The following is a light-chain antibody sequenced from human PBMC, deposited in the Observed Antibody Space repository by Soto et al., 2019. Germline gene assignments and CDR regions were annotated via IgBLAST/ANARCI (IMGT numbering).Light chain of an antibody. CDR1: SGDVGDYDF. Sequence: QSALTQPASVSGSPGQSITISCTGTSGDVGDYDFVSWYQQHPGEAPKLFIYDVTNRPSGVSNRFSGSKSANSASLTISGLLAEDEADYYCSSYTDNASVVFGGGTKVTVL. CDR3: SSYTDNASVV. V-gene: IGLV2-14*03. J-gene: IGLJ3*02. CDR2: DVT.